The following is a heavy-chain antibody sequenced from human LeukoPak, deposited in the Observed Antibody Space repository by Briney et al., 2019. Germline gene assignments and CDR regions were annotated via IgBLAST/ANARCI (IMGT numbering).Heavy chain of an antibody. Sequence: PSETLSLTCTVSGASMSSGSYYWSWIRQPAGKGLEWIGSIYYSGSTYYNPSLKSRVTISVDTSKNQFSLKLSSVTAADTAVYYCARMTFGFGESPPDYWGQGTLVTVSS. V-gene: IGHV4-39*01. D-gene: IGHD3-10*01. J-gene: IGHJ4*02. CDR2: IYYSGST. CDR1: GASMSSGSYY. CDR3: ARMTFGFGESPPDY.